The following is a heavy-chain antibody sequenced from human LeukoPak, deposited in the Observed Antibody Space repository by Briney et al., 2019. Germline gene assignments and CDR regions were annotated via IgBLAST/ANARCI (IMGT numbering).Heavy chain of an antibody. CDR3: ATFPGRVTFDY. CDR1: GFTFSSYA. D-gene: IGHD3-10*01. CDR2: IGTGGATT. J-gene: IGHJ4*02. V-gene: IGHV3-23*01. Sequence: PGGSLRLSCAASGFTFSSYAMGWVRQAPGKGLEWVSVIGTGGATTYYADSVKGRFTISRDNSKNTLYLQMNSLRAEDTAVYYCATFPGRVTFDYWGQGTLVTVSS.